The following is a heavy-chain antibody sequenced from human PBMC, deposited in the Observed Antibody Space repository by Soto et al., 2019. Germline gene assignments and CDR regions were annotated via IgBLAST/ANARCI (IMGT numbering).Heavy chain of an antibody. J-gene: IGHJ4*02. CDR3: ARGMNPQDY. D-gene: IGHD6-13*01. Sequence: TETQTVTYNVSGYSISSGLYSGWVGQTLGKGLEWIGAIYHSGTTYFNPSLKSRVTMAIDTSKNQFSLSLASVAAADTAMYYCARGMNPQDYWGQGTLVTVSS. CDR1: GYSISSGLY. CDR2: IYHSGTT. V-gene: IGHV4-38-2*02.